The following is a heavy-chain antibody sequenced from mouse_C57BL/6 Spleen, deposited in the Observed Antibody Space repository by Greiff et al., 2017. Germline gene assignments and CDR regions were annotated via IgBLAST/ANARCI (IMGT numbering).Heavy chain of an antibody. J-gene: IGHJ1*03. CDR1: GYTFTSYW. V-gene: IGHV1-64*01. CDR2: IHPNSGST. D-gene: IGHD1-1*01. Sequence: QVQLQQPGAELVKPGASVKLSCKASGYTFTSYWMHWVKQRPGQGLEWIGMIHPNSGSTNYNEKFKSKATLTVDTSSSTAYMQLSSLTSEDSAVYYCASTLYYGSSYWYFDVWGTGTTVTVSS. CDR3: ASTLYYGSSYWYFDV.